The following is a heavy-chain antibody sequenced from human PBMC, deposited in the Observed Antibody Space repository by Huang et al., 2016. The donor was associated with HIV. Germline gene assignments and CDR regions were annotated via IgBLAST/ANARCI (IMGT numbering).Heavy chain of an antibody. CDR1: GFTFSTYA. J-gene: IGHJ6*03. D-gene: IGHD3-10*01. CDR2: ISYDGSNK. V-gene: IGHV3-30-3*01. CDR3: ARRPLYFYYMDV. Sequence: QVQLVESGGGVVQPGKSLRLSCAASGFTFSTYAMHWVRQAPGKGLECVAVISYDGSNKDYADSVKGRFTISRDNAKNTLYLQMNSLRREDTAVYYCARRPLYFYYMDVWGNGTTVTVSS.